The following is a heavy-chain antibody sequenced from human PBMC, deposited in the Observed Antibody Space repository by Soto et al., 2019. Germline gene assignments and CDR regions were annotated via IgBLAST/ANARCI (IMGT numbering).Heavy chain of an antibody. Sequence: DVQLEESGGGLIQPGESLRLSCAAFGLTVSGKKYVAWVRQAPGKGLEWISALYDVDGTYYADSVKGRFTTSSDSSKTTVYLQMNGLRPDDTAVYYCASWHEREHAYDVWGRGTTVTVSS. CDR2: LYDVDGT. D-gene: IGHD1-1*01. V-gene: IGHV3-53*01. J-gene: IGHJ3*01. CDR3: ASWHEREHAYDV. CDR1: GLTVSGKKY.